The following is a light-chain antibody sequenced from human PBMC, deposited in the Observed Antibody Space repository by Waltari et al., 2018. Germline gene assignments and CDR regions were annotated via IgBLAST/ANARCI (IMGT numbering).Light chain of an antibody. CDR1: KNIGNN. CDR3: QQSYSTPLT. J-gene: IGKJ3*01. V-gene: IGKV3-15*01. Sequence: ETIMTQSPATLSVSPGESATLSCRASKNIGNNLAWYQQTPGQAPRLLIYVTSSRSTGIPGRFFGAGSGTDFTLTISSLQPEDFATYYCQQSYSTPLTFGPGTKVDIK. CDR2: VTS.